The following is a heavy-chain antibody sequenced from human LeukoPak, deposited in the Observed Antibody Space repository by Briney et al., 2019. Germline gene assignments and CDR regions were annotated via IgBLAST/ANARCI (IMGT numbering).Heavy chain of an antibody. CDR2: IRYDGSNK. CDR3: ARAQGDSSGYWDY. CDR1: GFIFSTYG. D-gene: IGHD3-22*01. J-gene: IGHJ4*02. V-gene: IGHV3-30*02. Sequence: PGRSLRLSCAASGFIFSTYGMHWVRQAPGKGLEWVAFIRYDGSNKYYADSVKGRFTISRDNSKNTLYLQMNSLRAEDTAVYYCARAQGDSSGYWDYWGQGTLVTVSS.